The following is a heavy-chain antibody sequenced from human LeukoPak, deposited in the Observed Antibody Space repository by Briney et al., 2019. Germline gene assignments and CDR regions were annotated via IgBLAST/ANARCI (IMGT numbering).Heavy chain of an antibody. CDR2: IYYSGST. D-gene: IGHD3-3*01. V-gene: IGHV4-30-4*08. Sequence: SQTLSLTCTVSGGSISSGDYYWSWIRQPPGKGLEWIGYIYYSGSTYYNPSLKSRVTISVDTSKNQFSLKLSSVTAADTAVYYCARDFTYYDFWSGYYWHYFDYWGQGTLVTVSS. CDR3: ARDFTYYDFWSGYYWHYFDY. CDR1: GGSISSGDYY. J-gene: IGHJ4*02.